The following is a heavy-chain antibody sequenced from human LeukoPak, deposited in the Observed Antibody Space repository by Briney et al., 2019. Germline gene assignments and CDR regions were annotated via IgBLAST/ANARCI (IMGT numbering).Heavy chain of an antibody. J-gene: IGHJ4*02. CDR2: ISGSGGST. Sequence: GGSLRLSCAASGFTFNNYAMSWVRQAPGKGLEWVSAISGSGGSTYYADSVKGRFTISRDNSKNTLYLQMNSLRAEDTAVYYCAKVMGWQLVRSQFDYWGQGTLVTVSS. V-gene: IGHV3-23*01. CDR1: GFTFNNYA. D-gene: IGHD6-13*01. CDR3: AKVMGWQLVRSQFDY.